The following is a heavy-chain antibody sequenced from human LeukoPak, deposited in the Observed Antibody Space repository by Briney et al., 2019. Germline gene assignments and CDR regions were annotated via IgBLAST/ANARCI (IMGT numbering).Heavy chain of an antibody. D-gene: IGHD6-13*01. Sequence: SETLSLPCTVSGGSISSYYWSWIRQPAGKGLEWIGRIYTSGSTNYNPSLKSRVTMSVDTSKNQFSLKLSSVTAADTAVYYCARSRYSSSLGAFDIWGQGTMVTVSS. J-gene: IGHJ3*02. V-gene: IGHV4-4*07. CDR1: GGSISSYY. CDR2: IYTSGST. CDR3: ARSRYSSSLGAFDI.